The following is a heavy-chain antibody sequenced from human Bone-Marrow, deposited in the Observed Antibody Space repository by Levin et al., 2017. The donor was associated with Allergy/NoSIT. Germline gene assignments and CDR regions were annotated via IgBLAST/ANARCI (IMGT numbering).Heavy chain of an antibody. V-gene: IGHV3-21*01. CDR1: GFTFSSYS. CDR3: ARGMVRGVIWFDP. J-gene: IGHJ5*02. D-gene: IGHD3-10*01. CDR2: ISSSSSYI. Sequence: GGSLRLSCAASGFTFSSYSMNWVRQAPGKGLEWVSSISSSSSYIYYADSVKGRFTISRDNAKNSLYLQMNSLRAEDTAVYYCARGMVRGVIWFDPWGQGTLVTVSS.